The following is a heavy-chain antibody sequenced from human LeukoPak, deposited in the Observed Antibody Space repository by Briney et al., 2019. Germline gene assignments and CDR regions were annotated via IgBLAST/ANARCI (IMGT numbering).Heavy chain of an antibody. V-gene: IGHV4-59*01. CDR3: ARGDPHIDY. J-gene: IGHJ4*02. Sequence: SETLSLTCTVSGGSISSYYWSWIRQPPGKGLEWIGYIYYSGSTNYNPSLKSRVTISVDTSKNQFSLKLSSVTAADTAVYYCARGDPHIDYWSQGTLVTVSS. CDR2: IYYSGST. CDR1: GGSISSYY. D-gene: IGHD3-16*01.